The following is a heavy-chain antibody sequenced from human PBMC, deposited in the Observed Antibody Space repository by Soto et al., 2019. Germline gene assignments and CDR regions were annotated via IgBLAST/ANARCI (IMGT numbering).Heavy chain of an antibody. CDR3: ARDYCYGSGSSMDSFDY. D-gene: IGHD3-10*01. CDR1: GFTFSTYT. CDR2: IIPIVDIA. V-gene: IGHV1-69*02. Sequence: QVQLVQSGAEVKKPGSSVKVSCKASGFTFSTYTITWVRQAPGQGLEWMGKIIPIVDIANYAQKFEGRVTITADKSTSTAYMELSSLRSEDTAVYYCARDYCYGSGSSMDSFDYWGQGTLVTVSS. J-gene: IGHJ4*02.